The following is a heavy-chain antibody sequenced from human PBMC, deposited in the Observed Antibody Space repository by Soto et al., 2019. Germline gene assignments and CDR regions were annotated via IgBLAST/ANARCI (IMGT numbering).Heavy chain of an antibody. J-gene: IGHJ6*02. Sequence: GESLKISCKGSGYSFTSYWIGWVRQMPGKGLEWMGIIYPGDSDTRYSPSFQGQVTISADKSISTAYLQWSSLKASDTAMYYCAIPNGVYAGYYYGLDVWGQGTTVTVSS. CDR2: IYPGDSDT. CDR1: GYSFTSYW. CDR3: AIPNGVYAGYYYGLDV. V-gene: IGHV5-51*01. D-gene: IGHD2-8*01.